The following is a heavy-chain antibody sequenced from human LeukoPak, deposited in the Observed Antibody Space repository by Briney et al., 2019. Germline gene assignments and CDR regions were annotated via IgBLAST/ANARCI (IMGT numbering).Heavy chain of an antibody. CDR2: IYYSGST. J-gene: IGHJ6*02. CDR1: GGSISSYY. D-gene: IGHD3-3*01. V-gene: IGHV4-59*08. Sequence: SETLSLTCTVSGGSISSYYWSWIRQPPGKGLEWIGYIYYSGSTNYNPSLKSRVTISVDTSKNQFSLKLSSVTAADTAVYYCARHDGIDTLRFLEWSHYYYGMDVWGQGTTVTVSS. CDR3: ARHDGIDTLRFLEWSHYYYGMDV.